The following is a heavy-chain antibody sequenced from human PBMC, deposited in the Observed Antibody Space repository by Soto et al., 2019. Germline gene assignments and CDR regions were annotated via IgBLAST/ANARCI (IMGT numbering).Heavy chain of an antibody. V-gene: IGHV3-7*01. D-gene: IGHD2-21*02. Sequence: EVQLVESGGGLVQPGGSLRLSCAASGFEFSAYWMTWVRQAPGKGLEWVANIKKDGIEKYYGDSVRGRFSVSRDNAKNAAYRQMNRLKGEDTGVYFCARGRYNGGDYPKVFDYWGQGAWVTVSS. CDR3: ARGRYNGGDYPKVFDY. CDR2: IKKDGIEK. J-gene: IGHJ4*02. CDR1: GFEFSAYW.